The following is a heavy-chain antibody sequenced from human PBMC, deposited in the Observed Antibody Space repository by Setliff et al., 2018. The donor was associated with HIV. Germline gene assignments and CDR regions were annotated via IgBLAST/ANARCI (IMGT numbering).Heavy chain of an antibody. D-gene: IGHD3-3*01. V-gene: IGHV1-18*01. CDR1: GYTFTTYA. CDR3: ARGATYYNFWTAHPPIDY. CDR2: ISTYNGHT. Sequence: ASVKVSCKASGYTFTTYAINWVRQAPGQGLEDMGWISTYNGHTSYARKFQGRVTMTTDTSTNTAYMELRTLRSDDTAVYYCARGATYYNFWTAHPPIDYWGQGTPVTVSS. J-gene: IGHJ4*02.